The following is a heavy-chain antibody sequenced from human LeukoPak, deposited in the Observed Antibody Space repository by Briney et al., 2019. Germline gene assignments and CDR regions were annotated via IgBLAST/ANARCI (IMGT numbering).Heavy chain of an antibody. CDR1: GFTFSSYA. Sequence: GGSLRLSCAASGFTFSSYAMSWVRQAPGKGLEWVSAISGSGGSTYYADSVKGRFTISRDNSKNTLYLQMNSLRAEDTAVYYCASPLILFYGDYYGMDVWGQGTTVTVSS. V-gene: IGHV3-23*01. CDR3: ASPLILFYGDYYGMDV. D-gene: IGHD4-17*01. J-gene: IGHJ6*02. CDR2: ISGSGGST.